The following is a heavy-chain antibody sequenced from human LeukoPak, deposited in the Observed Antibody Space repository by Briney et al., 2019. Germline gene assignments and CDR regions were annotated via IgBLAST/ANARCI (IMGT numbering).Heavy chain of an antibody. CDR1: GGSTSSHSYF. J-gene: IGHJ6*02. D-gene: IGHD6-19*01. V-gene: IGHV4-39*01. CDR2: VSYSGPT. CDR3: ARSSGWYSLYYYGMDV. Sequence: SETLSLTCTVSGGSTSSHSYFWGWIRQPPGKGLEWIGSVSYSGPTYYNPSLKSRVTISVDTSKNQFSLKLSSVTAADTAVYYCARSSGWYSLYYYGMDVWGQGTTVTVSS.